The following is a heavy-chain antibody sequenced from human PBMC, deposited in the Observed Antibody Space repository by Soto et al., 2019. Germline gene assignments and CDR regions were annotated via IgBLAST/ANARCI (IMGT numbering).Heavy chain of an antibody. CDR3: ARDYCSSTSCYRVDTAMVIVY. D-gene: IGHD2-2*02. V-gene: IGHV1-18*04. Sequence: QVQLVQSGAEVKKPGASVKVSCKASGYTFTSYGISWVRQAPGQGLEWMGWISAYNGNTNYAQKLQGRVTMTTDTSTSTAYMELRSLRSDDTAVYYCARDYCSSTSCYRVDTAMVIVYWGQGTLVTVSS. CDR1: GYTFTSYG. CDR2: ISAYNGNT. J-gene: IGHJ4*02.